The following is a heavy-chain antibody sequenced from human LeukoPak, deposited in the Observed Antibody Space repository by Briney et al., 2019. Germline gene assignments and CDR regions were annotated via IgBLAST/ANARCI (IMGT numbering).Heavy chain of an antibody. Sequence: PGGSLRLSCAASGFTFSDASMSWVRQAPGKGLEWLGRIKSKSHGGTTDYAAPVKARFTVSRDDSKDTLYLQMNSLRTEDTAVYYCATSGQHWDVFDFGGQGTLVTVSS. CDR3: ATSGQHWDVFDF. D-gene: IGHD1-1*01. CDR2: IKSKSHGGTT. V-gene: IGHV3-15*01. CDR1: GFTFSDAS. J-gene: IGHJ4*02.